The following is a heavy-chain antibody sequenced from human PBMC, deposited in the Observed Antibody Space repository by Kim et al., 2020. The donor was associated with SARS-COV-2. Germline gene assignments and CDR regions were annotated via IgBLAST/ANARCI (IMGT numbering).Heavy chain of an antibody. D-gene: IGHD3-3*01. CDR1: GFSISNGDF. Sequence: SETLSLTCTVSGFSISNGDFWGWIRQPPGKGLEWIGTIHHNGGTHYNPSLKSRVTLSLDTSKNQLSLKLTSVTAADTAVYYCAKYASGYSDYGGQGTLVTVSS. CDR3: AKYASGYSDY. CDR2: IHHNGGT. V-gene: IGHV4-38-2*02. J-gene: IGHJ4*02.